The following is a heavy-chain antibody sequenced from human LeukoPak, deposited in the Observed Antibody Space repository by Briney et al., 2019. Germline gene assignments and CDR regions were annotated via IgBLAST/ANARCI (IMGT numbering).Heavy chain of an antibody. CDR3: AKLYYDILTGYSLFDY. D-gene: IGHD3-9*01. V-gene: IGHV3-23*01. Sequence: GGSLRLSCAASGFTFSSYAMSWVRQAPGKGLEWVSAISGSGGSTNYADSVKGRFTISRDNSKNTLYLQMNSLRAEDTAVYYCAKLYYDILTGYSLFDYWGQGTLVTVSS. CDR2: ISGSGGST. CDR1: GFTFSSYA. J-gene: IGHJ4*02.